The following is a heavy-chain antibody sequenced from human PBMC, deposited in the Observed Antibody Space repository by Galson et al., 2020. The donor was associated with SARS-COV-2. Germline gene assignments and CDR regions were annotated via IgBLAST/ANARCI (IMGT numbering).Heavy chain of an antibody. CDR2: FDPEDGET. CDR1: GYTLTELS. CDR3: ATDFPGGGSYYGDFDY. D-gene: IGHD1-26*01. Sequence: ASVKVSCKVSGYTLTELSMHWVRQAPGKGLEWMGGFDPEDGETIYAQKFQGRVTMTEDTSTDTAYMELSSLRSEDTAVYYCATDFPGGGSYYGDFDYWGQGTLVTVSS. V-gene: IGHV1-24*01. J-gene: IGHJ4*02.